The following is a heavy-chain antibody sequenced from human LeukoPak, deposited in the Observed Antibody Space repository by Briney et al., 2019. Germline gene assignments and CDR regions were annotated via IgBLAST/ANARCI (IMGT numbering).Heavy chain of an antibody. CDR2: INPNSGGT. J-gene: IGHJ5*02. V-gene: IGHV1-2*04. CDR3: ARETYYYDSSGQGWFDP. CDR1: GYTFTGYY. Sequence: ASVKVSCKASGYTFTGYYMHWVRQAPGQGLEWMGWINPNSGGTNYAQKFQGWVTMTRDTSISTAYMELSRLRSDDTAVYYCARETYYYDSSGQGWFDPWGQGTLVTVSS. D-gene: IGHD3-22*01.